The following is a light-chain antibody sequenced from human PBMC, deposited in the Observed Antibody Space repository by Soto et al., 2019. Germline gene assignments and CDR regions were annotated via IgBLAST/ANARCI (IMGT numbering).Light chain of an antibody. CDR3: QQYNTWPLS. Sequence: EIVMTQSPATLSVSPGDRVTLSCRASQSVRSNSAWYQQKPGQTPRLLIYGASTRATGVPARFSGSGFETEFTLTISSLHSEDFAIYYCQQYNTWPLSFGGGTKV. CDR1: QSVRSN. CDR2: GAS. V-gene: IGKV3-15*01. J-gene: IGKJ4*01.